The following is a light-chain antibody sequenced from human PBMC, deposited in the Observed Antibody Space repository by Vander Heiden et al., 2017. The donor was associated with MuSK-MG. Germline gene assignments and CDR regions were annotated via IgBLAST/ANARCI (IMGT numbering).Light chain of an antibody. CDR1: QSVSTY. Sequence: DIQMTQSPSSLSASVGDTVTITCRTSQSVSTYLNWYQHKPGRAPNLLIYATSTLQSGVPSRFSGSGSGTDFTLTITKLQPEDFATYYCQQSDSTLYTFGQGTKMDIK. CDR3: QQSDSTLYT. CDR2: ATS. J-gene: IGKJ2*01. V-gene: IGKV1-39*01.